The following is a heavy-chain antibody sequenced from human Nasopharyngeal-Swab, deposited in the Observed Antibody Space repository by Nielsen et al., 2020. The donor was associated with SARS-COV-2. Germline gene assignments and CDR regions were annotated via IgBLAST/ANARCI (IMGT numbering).Heavy chain of an antibody. CDR2: ISSSSSYI. CDR1: GFTFSSYS. CDR3: AGAYGSGSYFAFDL. V-gene: IGHV3-21*01. J-gene: IGHJ3*01. Sequence: GGSLRLSCEASGFTFSSYSMNWVRQAPGKGLEWVSSISSSSSYIYYADSVKGRFTISRDNAKNSLYLQMNSLRAEDTAVYYCAGAYGSGSYFAFDLWGQGTMVTVSS. D-gene: IGHD3-10*01.